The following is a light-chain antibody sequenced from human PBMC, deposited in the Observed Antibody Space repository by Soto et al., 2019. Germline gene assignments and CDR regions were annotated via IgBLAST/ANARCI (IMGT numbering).Light chain of an antibody. CDR1: SSDVGGYNY. J-gene: IGLJ2*01. CDR2: DVR. V-gene: IGLV2-14*01. Sequence: QSALTQPASVSGSPGQSITISCTGTSSDVGGYNYVYWYQQHPGKAPKLLIYDVRNRPSGVSNRFSGSKSGNTASLTISGLQAEDEADYYCRSYTSSSTLVVFGGGTKLTVL. CDR3: RSYTSSSTLVV.